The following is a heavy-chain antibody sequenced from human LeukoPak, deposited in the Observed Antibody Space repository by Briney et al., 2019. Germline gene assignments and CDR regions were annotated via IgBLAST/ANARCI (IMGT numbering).Heavy chain of an antibody. Sequence: SVKVSCKASGGTFSSYAISWVRQAPGQGLEWMGRIIPILGIANYAQKFQGRVTITADKSTSTAYMELSSLRSEDTAVYYCASTPTSPYSSGWYGDYWGQGTLVTVSS. V-gene: IGHV1-69*04. CDR2: IIPILGIA. J-gene: IGHJ4*02. D-gene: IGHD6-19*01. CDR3: ASTPTSPYSSGWYGDY. CDR1: GGTFSSYA.